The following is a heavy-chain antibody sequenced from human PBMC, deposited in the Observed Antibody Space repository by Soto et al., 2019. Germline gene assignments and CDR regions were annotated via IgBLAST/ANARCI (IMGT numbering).Heavy chain of an antibody. V-gene: IGHV3-33*01. D-gene: IGHD6-19*01. J-gene: IGHJ4*02. CDR1: GFTFSDYG. CDR3: ARDDSAPQWPTFDS. CDR2: IWPDGNNK. Sequence: QVQLVESGGGVAQPGRSLRLSCAASGFTFSDYGMHWVRQAPGKGLEWVALIWPDGNNKYYADSVKGRFTISRDNSKNTLYLQLNSLGADDAAIYYCARDDSAPQWPTFDSWGQGTLVTVSS.